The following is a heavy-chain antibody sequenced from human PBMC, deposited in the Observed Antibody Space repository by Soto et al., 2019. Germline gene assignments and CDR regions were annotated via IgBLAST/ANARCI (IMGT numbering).Heavy chain of an antibody. Sequence: ASVKVSCKASGYTLTHYYMHWVRQAPGQGPEWVGVINPSTLVTSYAQKFQGRVTMTRDTSTNTVYMELNSLISEDTAVYYCARNGQTYDYYFFDNWGQGTLVTVSS. D-gene: IGHD5-12*01. CDR1: GYTLTHYY. CDR2: INPSTLVT. J-gene: IGHJ4*02. CDR3: ARNGQTYDYYFFDN. V-gene: IGHV1-46*01.